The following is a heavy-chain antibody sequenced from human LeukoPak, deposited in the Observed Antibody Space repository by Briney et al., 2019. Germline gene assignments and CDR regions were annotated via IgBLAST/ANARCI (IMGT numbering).Heavy chain of an antibody. CDR2: IYYSGST. CDR1: GGSISSTTYY. J-gene: IGHJ5*02. CDR3: ARLLWFVRPFLNWFDP. V-gene: IGHV4-39*01. D-gene: IGHD3-10*01. Sequence: SETLSLTCSVSGGSISSTTYYWGWIRQPPGKGLEWIGSIYYSGSTYYNPSLKSRVTISVDTSKNQFSLKLSSVTAADTAVYYCARLLWFVRPFLNWFDPWGQGTLVTVSS.